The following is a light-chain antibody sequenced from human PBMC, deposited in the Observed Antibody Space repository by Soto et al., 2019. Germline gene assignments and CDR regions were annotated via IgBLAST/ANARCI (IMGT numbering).Light chain of an antibody. CDR3: QQYTA. Sequence: EIVMTQSPATLSVSPGERATLSCRASQSVSSNLAWYQQKPGQAPRLLIYGASTRATDIPARFSGSGSGTEFTPTISTLQSEDFAVYYCQQYTAFGQGTKVQIK. J-gene: IGKJ1*01. CDR1: QSVSSN. V-gene: IGKV3-15*01. CDR2: GAS.